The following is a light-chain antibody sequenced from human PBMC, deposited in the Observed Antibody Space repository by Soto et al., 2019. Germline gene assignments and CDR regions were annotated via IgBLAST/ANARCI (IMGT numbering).Light chain of an antibody. Sequence: DIVMTQSPDSLTVSLGERATINCKSSQTVLYSSNNKNYLAWYQHKPGQPPKLLIYWASTREFGVPDRFSGSGSATDFTLTISSLLAEDVAVYYCQQYYTTPRTFGQGTKVEIK. CDR2: WAS. J-gene: IGKJ1*01. V-gene: IGKV4-1*01. CDR3: QQYYTTPRT. CDR1: QTVLYSSNNKNY.